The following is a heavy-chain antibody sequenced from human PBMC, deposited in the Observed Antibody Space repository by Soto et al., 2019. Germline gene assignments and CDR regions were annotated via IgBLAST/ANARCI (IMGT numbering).Heavy chain of an antibody. CDR2: IWYDGSNK. D-gene: IGHD3-22*01. CDR3: ARDPRTYYYDSSGYYLGKAPSRYNWFDP. Sequence: HPGGSLRLSCAASGFTFSSYGMHWVRQAPGKGLEWVAVIWYDGSNKYYADSVKGRFTISRDNSKNTLYLQMNSLRAEDTAVYYCARDPRTYYYDSSGYYLGKAPSRYNWFDPWGQGTLVTVSS. J-gene: IGHJ5*02. V-gene: IGHV3-33*01. CDR1: GFTFSSYG.